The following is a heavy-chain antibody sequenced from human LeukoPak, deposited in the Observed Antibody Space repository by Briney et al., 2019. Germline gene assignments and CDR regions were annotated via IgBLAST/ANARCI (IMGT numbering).Heavy chain of an antibody. Sequence: ASVKVSCKASGYTFTSYFIHWVRQAPGQGPEWMGIINPSGGSTNYAQKFQGRVTMTRDTSTSTVYMELSSLRPEDTAVYFCARDGTPAFYYYMDVWGKGTTVTISS. CDR3: ARDGTPAFYYYMDV. CDR2: INPSGGST. V-gene: IGHV1-46*01. CDR1: GYTFTSYF. J-gene: IGHJ6*03.